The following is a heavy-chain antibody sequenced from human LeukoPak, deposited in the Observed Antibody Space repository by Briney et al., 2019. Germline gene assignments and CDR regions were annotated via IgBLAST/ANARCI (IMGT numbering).Heavy chain of an antibody. CDR2: INSDGRST. D-gene: IGHD3-22*01. CDR1: GFTFSSYW. CDR3: ARHSSGYYHYDY. Sequence: GGSLRLSCAASGFTFSSYWMHWVRQAPGKGLVWVSRINSDGRSTSYADSVKGRFTISRDNSKNTLHLQMNSLRAEDSAVYYCARHSSGYYHYDYWGPGTPVTVAS. J-gene: IGHJ4*02. V-gene: IGHV3-74*01.